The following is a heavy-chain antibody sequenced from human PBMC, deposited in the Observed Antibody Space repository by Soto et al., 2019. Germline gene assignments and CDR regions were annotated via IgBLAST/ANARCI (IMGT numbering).Heavy chain of an antibody. D-gene: IGHD3-3*01. CDR3: AREGPRGYYDFWSGYPDY. J-gene: IGHJ4*02. CDR2: ISAYNGNT. Sequence: QVQLVQSGAEVKKPGASVKVSYKASGYTFTSYGISWVRQAPGQGLEWMGRISAYNGNTNYAQKLQGRVTMTTDTSTSTAYMELRSLRSDDTAVYYCAREGPRGYYDFWSGYPDYWGQGTLVTVSS. CDR1: GYTFTSYG. V-gene: IGHV1-18*01.